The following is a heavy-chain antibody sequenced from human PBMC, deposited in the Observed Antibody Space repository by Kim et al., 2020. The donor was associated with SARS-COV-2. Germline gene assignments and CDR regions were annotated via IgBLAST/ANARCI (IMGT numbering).Heavy chain of an antibody. V-gene: IGHV7-4-1*02. Sequence: PTYAQGFPGRFVFSLDTSASTAYLQITSLEAEDTAVYYCARDLATIKFDPWGQGTLVTVSS. CDR2: P. CDR3: ARDLATIKFDP. J-gene: IGHJ5*02. D-gene: IGHD1-20*01.